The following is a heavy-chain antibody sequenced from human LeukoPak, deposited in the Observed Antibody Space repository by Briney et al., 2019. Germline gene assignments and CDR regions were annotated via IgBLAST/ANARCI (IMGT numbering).Heavy chain of an antibody. Sequence: PGGSLRLSCAASGFTFSGYSLNWVRQAPGKGLEWVSSISRSSSYIYYADSVKGRFTISRDNARNSLYLQMNSLRAEDTAVYYCGRSQLIRCWDRGLFGSWGQGNLVTVSS. CDR2: ISRSSSYI. J-gene: IGHJ4*02. CDR1: GFTFSGYS. V-gene: IGHV3-21*01. D-gene: IGHD3-16*01. CDR3: GRSQLIRCWDRGLFGS.